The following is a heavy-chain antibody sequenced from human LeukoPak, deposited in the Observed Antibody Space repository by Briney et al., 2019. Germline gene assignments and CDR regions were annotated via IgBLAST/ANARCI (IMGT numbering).Heavy chain of an antibody. J-gene: IGHJ4*02. D-gene: IGHD6-19*01. V-gene: IGHV3-30*02. CDR1: GFIFNSYG. Sequence: GGSLRLSCAESGFIFNSYGMHWVPQAPGKGLEWVAFIRYDGSNKYYADSVKGRFTISRDNAKNTLYLQMNSLRAEDTAVYYCARRGSSGWYDSFDYWGQGTLVTVSS. CDR3: ARRGSSGWYDSFDY. CDR2: IRYDGSNK.